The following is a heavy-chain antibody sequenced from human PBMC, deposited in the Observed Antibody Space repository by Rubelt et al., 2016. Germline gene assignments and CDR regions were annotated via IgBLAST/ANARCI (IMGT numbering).Heavy chain of an antibody. CDR3: ATDSRIVGATGSADY. V-gene: IGHV3-7*04. CDR2: IKQDGNEK. Sequence: EVQLVESGGGLVQPGGSLRLSCGVSGLSYSSYWMSWVRQAPGKGLEWVANIKQDGNEKNYVDSVKGRFTISRDNAKNQLYLQMNGLRGEDTAVYYCATDSRIVGATGSADYWGQGTLVTVSS. J-gene: IGHJ4*02. D-gene: IGHD1-26*01. CDR1: GLSYSSYW.